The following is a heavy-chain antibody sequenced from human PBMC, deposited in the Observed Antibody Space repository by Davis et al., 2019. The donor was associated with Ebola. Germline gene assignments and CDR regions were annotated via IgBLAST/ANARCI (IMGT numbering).Heavy chain of an antibody. J-gene: IGHJ6*02. D-gene: IGHD6-13*01. V-gene: IGHV3-33*08. CDR1: GFTFSSYG. CDR3: ARNSSSWYFDGMDV. Sequence: PGGSLRLSCAASGFTFSSYGMHWVRQAPGKGLEWVAVIWYDGSNKYYADSVKGRFTISRDNSKNTLYLQMNSLRAEDTAVYYCARNSSSWYFDGMDVWGQGTTVTVSS. CDR2: IWYDGSNK.